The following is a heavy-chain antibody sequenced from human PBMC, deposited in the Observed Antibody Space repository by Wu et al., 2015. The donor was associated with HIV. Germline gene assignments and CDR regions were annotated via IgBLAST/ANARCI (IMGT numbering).Heavy chain of an antibody. V-gene: IGHV1-8*03. D-gene: IGHD2-2*01. CDR1: GYVFNNYD. CDR2: MNPNSGNT. J-gene: IGHJ5*02. CDR3: ARGRGCSSTSCPKPRNWLDP. Sequence: QVQLVQSGAEVKKPGASVKVSCKASGYVFNNYDINWVRQVPGQGLEWMGWMNPNSGNTGYAQKFQGRITITRNTSISTAYMDLSSLRSEDTAMYYCARGRGCSSTSCPKPRNWLDPWGQGTLVTISS.